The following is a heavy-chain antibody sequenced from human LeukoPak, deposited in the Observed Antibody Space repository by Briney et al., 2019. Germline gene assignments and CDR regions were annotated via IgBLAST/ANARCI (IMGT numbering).Heavy chain of an antibody. CDR2: ISWNSGSI. CDR1: GFTFDDYA. Sequence: PGGSLRLSCAASGFTFDDYAMHWVRQAPGKGLEWVSGISWNSGSIGYADSVKGRFTISRDNAKNSLYLQMNSLRAEDMALYYCAKGGPELPNVFDYWGQGTLVTVSS. D-gene: IGHD1-26*01. J-gene: IGHJ4*02. CDR3: AKGGPELPNVFDY. V-gene: IGHV3-9*03.